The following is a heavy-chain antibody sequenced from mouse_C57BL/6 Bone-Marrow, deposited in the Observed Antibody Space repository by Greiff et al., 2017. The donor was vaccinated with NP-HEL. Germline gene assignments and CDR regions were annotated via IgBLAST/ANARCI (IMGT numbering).Heavy chain of an antibody. J-gene: IGHJ2*01. CDR1: GYTFTSYW. V-gene: IGHV1-7*01. Sequence: QVHVKQSGAELAKPGASVKLSCKASGYTFTSYWMHWVKQRPGQGLEWIGYINPSSGYTKYNQKFKDKATLTADKSSSTAYMQLSSLTYEDSAVYYCAMGGLRDYFDYWGQGTTLTVSS. D-gene: IGHD2-4*01. CDR2: INPSSGYT. CDR3: AMGGLRDYFDY.